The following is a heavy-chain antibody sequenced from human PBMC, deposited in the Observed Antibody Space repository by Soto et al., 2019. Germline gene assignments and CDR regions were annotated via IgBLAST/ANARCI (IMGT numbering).Heavy chain of an antibody. CDR2: IKQDGSEK. V-gene: IGHV3-7*01. Sequence: EVQLVESGGGLVQPGGSLTLSCAASGFTFSRNWMSWVRQAPGKGLEWVANIKQDGSEKYYADAEKGRFTLSRDNVENSLYLQMNSLRADDTAVYYCARDGDGYPAWGQGTLVTVSS. D-gene: IGHD1-1*01. CDR1: GFTFSRNW. J-gene: IGHJ5*02. CDR3: ARDGDGYPA.